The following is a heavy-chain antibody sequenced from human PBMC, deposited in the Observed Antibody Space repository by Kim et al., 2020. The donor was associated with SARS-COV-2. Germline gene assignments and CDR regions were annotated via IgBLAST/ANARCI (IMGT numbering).Heavy chain of an antibody. CDR1: GYTFTSYG. CDR3: ARVLRKSSWHLNWFDP. V-gene: IGHV1-18*01. J-gene: IGHJ5*02. D-gene: IGHD6-13*01. CDR2: ISAYNGNT. Sequence: ASVKVSCKASGYTFTSYGISWVRQAPGQGLEWMGWISAYNGNTKYAQKLQGRVTMTTDTSTRTAYMELSVLRSDDTAVYYCARVLRKSSWHLNWFDPWGQGTLVTVSS.